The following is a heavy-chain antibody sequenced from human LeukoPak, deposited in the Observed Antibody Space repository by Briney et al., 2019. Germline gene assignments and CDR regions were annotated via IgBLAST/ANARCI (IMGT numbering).Heavy chain of an antibody. J-gene: IGHJ5*02. CDR2: IYYSGST. CDR1: GGSISSDDYY. V-gene: IGHV4-30-4*08. CDR3: ARAGGLGTYYPNWFDP. Sequence: SQTLSLTCTVSGGSISSDDYYWSWIRQHPGKGLEWIGYIYYSGSTYYNPSLKRRVTISVDTSKNQFSLKLNSVTAADTAFYYCARAGGLGTYYPNWFDPWGQGTLVTVSS. D-gene: IGHD3-10*01.